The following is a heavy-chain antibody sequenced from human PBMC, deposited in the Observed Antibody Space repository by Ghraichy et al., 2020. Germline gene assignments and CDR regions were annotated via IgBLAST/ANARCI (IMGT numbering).Heavy chain of an antibody. D-gene: IGHD3-10*01. CDR2: IKTDGSTT. CDR3: STSPRADRGNY. Sequence: GESLKISCAASGLTFSSYWMHWVRQAPGKGLEWVSHIKTDGSTTNYADSVRGRFAISRDNAKNTLYLQMNSLRADDTAVYYCSTSPRADRGNYWGQGTLVTVSS. CDR1: GLTFSSYW. J-gene: IGHJ4*02. V-gene: IGHV3-74*01.